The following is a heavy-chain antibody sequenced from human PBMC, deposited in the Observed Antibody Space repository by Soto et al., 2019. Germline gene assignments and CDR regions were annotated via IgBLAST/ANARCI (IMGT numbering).Heavy chain of an antibody. J-gene: IGHJ4*02. CDR2: ISYDGSNK. D-gene: IGHD2-15*01. V-gene: IGHV3-30-3*01. Sequence: GVSLRLSCAASGFTFSSYAMHWVRQSPGKGPEWVAVISYDGSNKYYADSVKGRFTISRDNSKNTLYLQMNSLRAEDKAVYYCETGKKSSGGSCQDYRGQGKMVTV. CDR3: ETGKKSSGGSCQDY. CDR1: GFTFSSYA.